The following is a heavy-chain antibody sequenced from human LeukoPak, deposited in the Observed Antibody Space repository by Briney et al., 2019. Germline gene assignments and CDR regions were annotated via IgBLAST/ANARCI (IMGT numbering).Heavy chain of an antibody. Sequence: PGGSLRLSCAASGFTFGDYAMSWVRQAPGKGLEWVGFIRSKAYGGTTEYAASVKGRFTISRDDSKSIAYLQMNSLKTEDTAVYYCTRGILGYCSSTSCYGYYYYYMDVWGKGTTVTISS. D-gene: IGHD2-2*01. CDR2: IRSKAYGGTT. CDR3: TRGILGYCSSTSCYGYYYYYMDV. V-gene: IGHV3-49*04. CDR1: GFTFGDYA. J-gene: IGHJ6*03.